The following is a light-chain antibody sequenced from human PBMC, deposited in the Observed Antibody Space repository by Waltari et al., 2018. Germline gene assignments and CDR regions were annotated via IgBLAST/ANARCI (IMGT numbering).Light chain of an antibody. CDR2: NTY. Sequence: EIVLTQSTGTLSLSPGERATLSCRASQSVGRSLVWYQQKPGQAPRLVIYNTYTRATGIPDRFSGSGSGTDFSLTISRLEPEDFAVYYCQHNVRLPVTFGQGTKVEIK. CDR1: QSVGRS. CDR3: QHNVRLPVT. V-gene: IGKV3-20*01. J-gene: IGKJ1*01.